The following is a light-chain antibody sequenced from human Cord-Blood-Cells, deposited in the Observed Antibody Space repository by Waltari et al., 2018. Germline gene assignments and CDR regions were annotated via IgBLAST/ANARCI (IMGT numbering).Light chain of an antibody. V-gene: IGKV1-39*01. CDR2: AAS. Sequence: DIQMTQSPSSLSASVGDRVTITCRASKSINSYLNWYHQKPGKAPKLLIYAASSLQSGVPSRFSGSGSGTDFTLTISSLQPEDFATYYCQQSYSTPFTFGPGTKVDIK. CDR1: KSINSY. J-gene: IGKJ3*01. CDR3: QQSYSTPFT.